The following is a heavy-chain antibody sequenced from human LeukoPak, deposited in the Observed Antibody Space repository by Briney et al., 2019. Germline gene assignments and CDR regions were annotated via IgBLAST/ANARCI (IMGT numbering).Heavy chain of an antibody. D-gene: IGHD6-13*01. CDR3: AREQLGDAFYI. J-gene: IGHJ3*02. Sequence: GGSLRLSCAASGFTFSSYSMNWVRQAPGKGLEWVSSISSSSSYMYYADSVKGRFTISRDNAKNSLYLQMNSLRAEDTAVYYCAREQLGDAFYIWGQGTMVTVSS. V-gene: IGHV3-21*01. CDR1: GFTFSSYS. CDR2: ISSSSSYM.